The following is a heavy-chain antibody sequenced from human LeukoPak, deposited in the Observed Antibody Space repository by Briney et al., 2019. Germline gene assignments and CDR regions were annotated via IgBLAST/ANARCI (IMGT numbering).Heavy chain of an antibody. Sequence: ASVKVSCKVSGYTLTELSMHWVRQAPGKGLEWMGGFDPEDGETIYAQKFQGRVTMTTDTSTSTAYMELRSLRSDDTAVYYCATLTYYYYMDVWGKGTTVTVSS. V-gene: IGHV1-24*01. CDR1: GYTLTELS. CDR2: FDPEDGET. J-gene: IGHJ6*03. CDR3: ATLTYYYYMDV.